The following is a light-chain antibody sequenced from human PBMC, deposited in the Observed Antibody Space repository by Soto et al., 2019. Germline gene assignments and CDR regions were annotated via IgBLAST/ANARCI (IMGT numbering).Light chain of an antibody. V-gene: IGKV3-15*01. Sequence: EILMTQSPPTLSLSPGERATLSCRASQTIFTNLAWYQQKAGQAPRLLIYDAPSRATGVPPRFSGSGSGTEFTLTISSLQSEDFAVYYCQHYNNWPPFMYTFGQGTKVDIK. J-gene: IGKJ2*01. CDR1: QTIFTN. CDR3: QHYNNWPPFMYT. CDR2: DAP.